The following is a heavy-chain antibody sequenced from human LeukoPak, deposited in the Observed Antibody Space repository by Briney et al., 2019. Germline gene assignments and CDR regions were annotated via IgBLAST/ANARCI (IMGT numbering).Heavy chain of an antibody. Sequence: GGSLRLSCAASRFTFSSYAMSWVRQAPGKGLEWVSTISDSGDSTYYADSVKGRFTISRDNAKNSLYLQMNSLRAEDTAVYYCAELGITMIGGVWGKGTTVTISS. CDR2: ISDSGDST. J-gene: IGHJ6*04. CDR1: RFTFSSYA. V-gene: IGHV3-23*01. CDR3: AELGITMIGGV. D-gene: IGHD3-10*02.